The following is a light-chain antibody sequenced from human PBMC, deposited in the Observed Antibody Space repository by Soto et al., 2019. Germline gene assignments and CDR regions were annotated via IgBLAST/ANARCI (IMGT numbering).Light chain of an antibody. J-gene: IGKJ5*01. CDR2: DAS. V-gene: IGKV3-11*01. CDR3: PQRGYWPIT. CDR1: QSVSKY. Sequence: EIVLTQSPATLSLSPGERAILSCRTSQSVSKYFAWYQQKPGRAPSLLIYDASSRATGIPARFIGSGSWTDFTLTIRSLEPEDFAICDCPQRGYWPITFGQGTRLAIK.